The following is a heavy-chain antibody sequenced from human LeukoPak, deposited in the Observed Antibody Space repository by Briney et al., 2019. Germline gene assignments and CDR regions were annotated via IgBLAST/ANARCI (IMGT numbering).Heavy chain of an antibody. CDR2: IYYTGST. CDR3: ARENDTSGFSASGFDS. V-gene: IGHV4-59*01. Sequence: SETLSLTCAVYGGSFSDYYWNWIRQPPGKGLEWIGYIYYTGSTNYNPSLKSRVTISVDTSKNQFSLELSSVTAADTAVYYCARENDTSGFSASGFDSWGQGTLVTVSS. CDR1: GGSFSDYY. D-gene: IGHD3-22*01. J-gene: IGHJ4*02.